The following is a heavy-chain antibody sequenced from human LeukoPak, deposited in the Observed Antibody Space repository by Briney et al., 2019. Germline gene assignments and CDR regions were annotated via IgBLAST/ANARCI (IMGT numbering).Heavy chain of an antibody. CDR1: GYSFTSYW. CDR2: IYPGDSDT. D-gene: IGHD4-23*01. V-gene: IGHV5-51*01. J-gene: IGHJ4*02. Sequence: NHGESLKISCKGSGYSFTSYWIGWARQMPGKGLEWMGIIYPGDSDTRYSPSFQGQVTISADKSISTAYLRWSSLKASDTAMYYCARLYGGNSEPFDYWGQGTLVTVSS. CDR3: ARLYGGNSEPFDY.